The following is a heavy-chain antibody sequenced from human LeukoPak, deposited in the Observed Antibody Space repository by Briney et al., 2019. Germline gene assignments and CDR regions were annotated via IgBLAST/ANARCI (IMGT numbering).Heavy chain of an antibody. Sequence: GGSLRLSXAASGFTFSSYAMSWVRQAPGKGLEWVSAISGSGGSTYYADSVKGRFTISRDNSKNTLYLQMNSLRAEDTAVYYCAKNLRGKLYSNYNFDYWGQGTLVTVSS. CDR1: GFTFSSYA. CDR2: ISGSGGST. J-gene: IGHJ4*02. D-gene: IGHD4-11*01. V-gene: IGHV3-23*01. CDR3: AKNLRGKLYSNYNFDY.